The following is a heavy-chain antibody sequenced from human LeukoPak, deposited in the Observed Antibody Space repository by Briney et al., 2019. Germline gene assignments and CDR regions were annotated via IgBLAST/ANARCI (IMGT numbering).Heavy chain of an antibody. CDR2: IKSDRCT. Sequence: GGALRLSCAGSGFTFSTYWLHWVRQAPGKGLVWVSLIKSDRCTNYADSVLCRWPISRVNTKNTVSLQMNSLRPEDTGVYYCARAPSEIGGYYPEYFRHWGQGTLVTVSS. V-gene: IGHV3-74*01. CDR3: ARAPSEIGGYYPEYFRH. J-gene: IGHJ1*01. D-gene: IGHD3-22*01. CDR1: GFTFSTYW.